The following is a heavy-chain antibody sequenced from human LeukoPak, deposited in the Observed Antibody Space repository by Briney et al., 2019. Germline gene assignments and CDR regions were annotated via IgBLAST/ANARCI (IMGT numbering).Heavy chain of an antibody. J-gene: IGHJ4*02. D-gene: IGHD1-26*01. CDR2: ISDNGAAT. V-gene: IGHV3-23*01. Sequence: PEGSLRLSCAASGFTYGTYAVSWVRQAPGKGLDWVSAISDNGAATYYADSVRGRFTVSRDNSINTVYLQMNSLRAEDTAVYYCAKDLPHSTYIVGASDYWGQGTLVTVSS. CDR3: AKDLPHSTYIVGASDY. CDR1: GFTYGTYA.